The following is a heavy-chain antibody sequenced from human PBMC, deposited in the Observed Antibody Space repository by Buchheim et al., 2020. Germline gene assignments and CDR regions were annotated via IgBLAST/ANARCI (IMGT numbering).Heavy chain of an antibody. CDR2: ISYDGSNK. Sequence: QVQLVESGGGVVQPGRSLRLSCAASGFTFSSYGMHWVRQAPGKGLEWVAVISYDGSNKYYADSVKGRFTISRDNSKNTLYLQMNSLRAEDTAVYYCAKQGREWCMLFWGQGTL. CDR3: AKQGREWCMLF. CDR1: GFTFSSYG. V-gene: IGHV3-30*18. J-gene: IGHJ4*02. D-gene: IGHD2-8*01.